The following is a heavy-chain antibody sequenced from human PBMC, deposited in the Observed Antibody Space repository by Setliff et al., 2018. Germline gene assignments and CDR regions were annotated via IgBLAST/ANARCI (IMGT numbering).Heavy chain of an antibody. CDR3: ARGRNRIVVVPAAKVWFDP. J-gene: IGHJ5*02. Sequence: NPSETLSLTCAVYGGSFSGYYWSWIRQPPGKGLEWIGEINHSGSTNYNPSLKSRVTISVDTSKNQFSLKLSSVTAADTAVYYCARGRNRIVVVPAAKVWFDPWGQGTLVTVSS. CDR2: INHSGST. V-gene: IGHV4-34*01. D-gene: IGHD2-2*01. CDR1: GGSFSGYY.